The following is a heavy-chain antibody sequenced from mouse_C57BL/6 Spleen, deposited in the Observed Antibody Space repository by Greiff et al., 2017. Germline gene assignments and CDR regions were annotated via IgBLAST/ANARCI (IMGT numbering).Heavy chain of an antibody. CDR2: ISDGGSYT. J-gene: IGHJ3*01. D-gene: IGHD1-1*01. Sequence: EVQVVESGGGLVKPGGSLKLSCTASGFTFSSYAMSWVRQTPEKRLEWVATISDGGSYTYYPDNVKGRFTISRDNAKNNLYLQMSHLKSEDTAMXYCAREFITTVVGGFAYGGQGTLVTVSA. CDR3: AREFITTVVGGFAY. V-gene: IGHV5-4*01. CDR1: GFTFSSYA.